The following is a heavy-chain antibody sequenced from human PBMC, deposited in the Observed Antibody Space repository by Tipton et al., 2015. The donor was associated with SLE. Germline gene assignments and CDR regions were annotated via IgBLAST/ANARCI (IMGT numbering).Heavy chain of an antibody. Sequence: GLVKPSGTLSLTCTVSGASISSAFHSWSWIRQAAGKGLEWIGRIQSSGNTNYNPSLRSRVTMSVNTSKNQFSLRLTSVTAADTAVYFCVRDLPGSFSAYNWFDSWGQGTPVIVSS. D-gene: IGHD1-26*01. V-gene: IGHV4-61*02. J-gene: IGHJ5*01. CDR3: VRDLPGSFSAYNWFDS. CDR1: GASISSAFHS. CDR2: IQSSGNT.